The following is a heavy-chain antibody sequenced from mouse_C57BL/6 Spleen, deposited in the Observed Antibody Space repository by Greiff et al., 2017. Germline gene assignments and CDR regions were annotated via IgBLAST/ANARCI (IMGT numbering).Heavy chain of an antibody. CDR3: TRTPDSSGYVFAY. J-gene: IGHJ3*01. Sequence: EVQLQQSGTVLARPGASVKMSCKTSGYTFTSYWMHWVKQRPGQGLEWIGAIYPGNSDTSYNQKFKGKAKLTAVTSASTAYMELSSLTNEDSAVYYCTRTPDSSGYVFAYWGQGTLVTVSA. V-gene: IGHV1-5*01. CDR1: GYTFTSYW. D-gene: IGHD3-2*02. CDR2: IYPGNSDT.